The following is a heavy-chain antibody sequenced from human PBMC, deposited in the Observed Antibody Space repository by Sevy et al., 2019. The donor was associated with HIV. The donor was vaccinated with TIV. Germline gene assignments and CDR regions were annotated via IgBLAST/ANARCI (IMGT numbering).Heavy chain of an antibody. Sequence: GRSLRLSCAASGFSLNNYWMNWVRQAPGKGLEWVANIKQDGSVKYYVDSVKGRFTISRDNARNLLYLQMNSLRVEDTALYYCVRATAAAGSFWGQGTLVTVSS. CDR3: VRATAAAGSF. CDR2: IKQDGSVK. V-gene: IGHV3-7*01. J-gene: IGHJ4*02. D-gene: IGHD6-13*01. CDR1: GFSLNNYW.